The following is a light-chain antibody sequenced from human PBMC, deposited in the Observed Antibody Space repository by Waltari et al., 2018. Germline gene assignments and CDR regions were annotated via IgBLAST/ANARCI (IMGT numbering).Light chain of an antibody. V-gene: IGLV2-14*01. CDR2: DVS. CDR1: SSDVGGYNY. J-gene: IGLJ2*01. CDR3: SSYTSSSTLVV. Sequence: QSALTQPASVSGSPGQSITISCTGTSSDVGGYNYVSWYHQHPGKAPKLMIYDVSNRPSGVSNSFAGSKSGNTASLTISGLQAEDEADYYCSSYTSSSTLVVFGGGTKLTVL.